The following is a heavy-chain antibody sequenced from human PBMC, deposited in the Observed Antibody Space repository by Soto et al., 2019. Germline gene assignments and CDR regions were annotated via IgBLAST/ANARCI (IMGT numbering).Heavy chain of an antibody. CDR1: GYTFTSYA. CDR3: ARDPLAYSSGWYADYYYGMDV. CDR2: INAGNGNT. J-gene: IGHJ6*02. Sequence: SVKVSCKASGYTFTSYAMHWVRQAPGQRLEWMGWINAGNGNTKYSQKFQGRVTITRDTSASTAYMELSSLRSEDTAAYYCARDPLAYSSGWYADYYYGMDVWGQGNTVTVSS. D-gene: IGHD6-19*01. V-gene: IGHV1-3*01.